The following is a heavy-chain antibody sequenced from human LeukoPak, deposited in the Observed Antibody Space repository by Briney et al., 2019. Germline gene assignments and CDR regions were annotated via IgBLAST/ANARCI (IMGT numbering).Heavy chain of an antibody. Sequence: PGGSLRLSCAASGLTVSSNYMSWVRQAPGKGLEWVSVTYSGDSTYYADSVKGYADSVKGRFTISRDNSKNTLYLQMNSLRAEDTAVYYCARDHIAVAGYNWFDPWGQGTLVTVSS. CDR2: TYSGDST. V-gene: IGHV3-66*01. D-gene: IGHD6-19*01. J-gene: IGHJ5*02. CDR1: GLTVSSNY. CDR3: ARDHIAVAGYNWFDP.